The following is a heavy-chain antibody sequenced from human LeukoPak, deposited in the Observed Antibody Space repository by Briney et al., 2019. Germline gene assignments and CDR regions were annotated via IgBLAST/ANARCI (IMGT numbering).Heavy chain of an antibody. Sequence: SGPTLVNPTQTLTLTCTFSGFSLSTSGVVVGWIRQPPGKALEWLALIYWNDDKRYSPSLKSRLTITKDTSKNQVVLTMTNMDPVDTATYYCAHRPVVEGIEAAGHLDYWGQGTLVTVSS. CDR2: IYWNDDK. J-gene: IGHJ4*02. V-gene: IGHV2-5*01. D-gene: IGHD6-13*01. CDR3: AHRPVVEGIEAAGHLDY. CDR1: GFSLSTSGVV.